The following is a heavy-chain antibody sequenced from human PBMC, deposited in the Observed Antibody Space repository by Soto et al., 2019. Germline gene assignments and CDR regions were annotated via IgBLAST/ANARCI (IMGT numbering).Heavy chain of an antibody. CDR1: GGTFSSYA. Sequence: SVKVSCKASGGTFSSYAISWVRQAPGQGLEWMGGIIPIFGTANYAQKFQGRVTITADESTSTAYMELSSLRSEDTAVYYCARAPSYYYDSSGYFDYWGQGTLVTVSS. D-gene: IGHD3-22*01. J-gene: IGHJ4*02. V-gene: IGHV1-69*13. CDR2: IIPIFGTA. CDR3: ARAPSYYYDSSGYFDY.